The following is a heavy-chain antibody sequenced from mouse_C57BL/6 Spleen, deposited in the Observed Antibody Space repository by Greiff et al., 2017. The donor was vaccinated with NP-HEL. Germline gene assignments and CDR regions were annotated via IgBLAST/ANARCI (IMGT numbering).Heavy chain of an antibody. V-gene: IGHV5-16*01. CDR3: ARDPYDYDGWYFDV. D-gene: IGHD2-4*01. Sequence: EVMLVESEGGLVQPGSSMKLSCTASGFTFSDYYMAWVRQVPEKGLEWVANINYDGSSTYYLDSLKSRFIISRDNAKNILYLQMSSLKSEDTATYYCARDPYDYDGWYFDVWGTGTTVTVSS. J-gene: IGHJ1*03. CDR2: INYDGSST. CDR1: GFTFSDYY.